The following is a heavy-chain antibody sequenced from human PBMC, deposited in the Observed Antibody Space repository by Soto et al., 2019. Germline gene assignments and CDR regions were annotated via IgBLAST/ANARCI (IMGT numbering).Heavy chain of an antibody. D-gene: IGHD3-3*01. V-gene: IGHV2-70*01. J-gene: IGHJ6*02. CDR3: ARHRVRFLEWLFEGHYSYYGMDD. CDR2: IEWDDYK. CDR1: SFSLRTSGKC. Sequence: PTLVKPTQTLTLTCAFSSFSLRTSGKCVSWIRQPPGNALKWLSLIEWDDYKYYSTSLRTRLTISKDTSKNQVVLTMTNMDPVDTATYYCARHRVRFLEWLFEGHYSYYGMDDSGQGTTVTVS.